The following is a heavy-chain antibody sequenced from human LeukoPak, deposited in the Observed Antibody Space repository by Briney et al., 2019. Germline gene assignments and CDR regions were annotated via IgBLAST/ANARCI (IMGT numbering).Heavy chain of an antibody. D-gene: IGHD2-8*01. Sequence: ASVRVSCKASGYTFSSYYIHWVRQAPGQGLEWMGIINPGGGSTNYAQKFQGRVTMTRDTSSSTVYMELSSLRAEDTAVYYCARDNGENYHTAFDYWGQGTLVTVSS. V-gene: IGHV1-46*01. CDR1: GYTFSSYY. CDR3: ARDNGENYHTAFDY. CDR2: INPGGGST. J-gene: IGHJ4*02.